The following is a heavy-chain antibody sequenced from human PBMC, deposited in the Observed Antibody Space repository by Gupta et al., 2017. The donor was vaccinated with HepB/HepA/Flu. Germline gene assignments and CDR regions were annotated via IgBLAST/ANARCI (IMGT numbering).Heavy chain of an antibody. CDR1: GGSVRSGSYY. Sequence: QVQLQESGPGLVKPSETLSLTCTVSGGSVRSGSYYWSWIRQPPGKGLEWIGYIYYSGSTNYNPSLKSRVTISVDTSKNQFSLKLSSVTAADTAVYHCARGYWVHWYFDLWGRGTLVTVSS. CDR2: IYYSGST. J-gene: IGHJ2*01. CDR3: ARGYWVHWYFDL. V-gene: IGHV4-61*01. D-gene: IGHD2-8*02.